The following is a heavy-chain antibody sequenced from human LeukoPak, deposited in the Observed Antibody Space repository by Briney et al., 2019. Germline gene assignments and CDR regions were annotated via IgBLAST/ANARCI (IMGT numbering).Heavy chain of an antibody. CDR3: ARQKYYDTSGYAIDY. CDR1: GGSISSSNYY. J-gene: IGHJ4*02. CDR2: IYYSGTT. D-gene: IGHD3-22*01. Sequence: PSGTLSLTCTVSGGSISSSNYYWGWIRQPPGKGLEWIGSIYYSGTTYYNPSLKSRVTISVDTSKNQFSLNLSSVTAADTAVYYCARQKYYDTSGYAIDYWGQGTLVTVSS. V-gene: IGHV4-39*01.